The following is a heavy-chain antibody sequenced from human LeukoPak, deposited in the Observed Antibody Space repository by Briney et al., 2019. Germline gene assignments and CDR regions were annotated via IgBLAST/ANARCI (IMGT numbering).Heavy chain of an antibody. V-gene: IGHV3-74*01. J-gene: IGHJ4*02. CDR2: INSDGSST. CDR1: GFTFSSYW. CDR3: ARGDFWSGYTSQDY. Sequence: GGSLRLSCAASGFTFSSYWMHWVRQAPGKGLVWVSRINSDGSSTSYADSVKGRFTISRDNAKNTLYLQMNSLRAEDTAVYYCARGDFWSGYTSQDYWGQGTLVTVSS. D-gene: IGHD3-3*01.